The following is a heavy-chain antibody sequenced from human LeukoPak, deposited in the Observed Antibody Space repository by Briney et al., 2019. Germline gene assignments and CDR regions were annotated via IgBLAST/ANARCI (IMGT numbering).Heavy chain of an antibody. V-gene: IGHV3-53*01. CDR2: IYSGGST. J-gene: IGHJ6*03. CDR3: AREARHIVVVTAIRRYYYMDV. D-gene: IGHD2-21*02. Sequence: LGGSLRLSCAASGFTVSSNYMSWVRQAPGKGLEWVSVIYSGGSTYYADSVKGRFTISRDNSKNTLYLQMNSLRAEDTAVCYCAREARHIVVVTAIRRYYYMDVWGKGTTVTVSS. CDR1: GFTVSSNY.